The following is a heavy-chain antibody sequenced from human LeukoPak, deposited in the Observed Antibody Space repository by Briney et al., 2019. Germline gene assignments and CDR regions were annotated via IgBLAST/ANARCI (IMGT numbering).Heavy chain of an antibody. V-gene: IGHV1-69*13. D-gene: IGHD5-18*01. CDR1: GGTFSSYA. CDR2: IIPIFGTA. CDR3: ARAVLLGTDFDY. J-gene: IGHJ4*02. Sequence: SVKVSCKASGGTFSSYAISWVRQAPGQGLEWMGGIIPIFGTANYAQKFQGRVTITADESTSTAYMELSSLRSEDTAVYYCARAVLLGTDFDYWGQGTLVTVSS.